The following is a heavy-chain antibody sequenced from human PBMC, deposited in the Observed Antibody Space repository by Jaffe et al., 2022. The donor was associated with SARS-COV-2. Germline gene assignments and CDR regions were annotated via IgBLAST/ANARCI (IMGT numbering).Heavy chain of an antibody. D-gene: IGHD1-1*01. Sequence: EVQLLESGGGFVQPGGSLRLSCVASGFTFSNYAINWVRQAPGKGLEWVSAIGGGGFNTYYADSVKGRFTISRDNSKNTLYLQMNSLRAEDTAVYYCARGLEINYWGQGTLVTVSS. J-gene: IGHJ4*02. V-gene: IGHV3-23*01. CDR1: GFTFSNYA. CDR3: ARGLEINY. CDR2: IGGGGFNT.